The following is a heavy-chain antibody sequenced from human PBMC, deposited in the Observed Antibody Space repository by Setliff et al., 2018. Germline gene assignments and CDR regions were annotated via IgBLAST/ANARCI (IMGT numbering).Heavy chain of an antibody. CDR2: IYTSWST. V-gene: IGHV4-61*09. CDR3: ARMSGFQYIDV. Sequence: NPSETLSLTCTVSGVSIANTASYWSWIRQPAGKTLEWIGQIYTSWSTNYNPSLKSRVTISLDTSKNQFSLSLTSVTAEDTAVYYCARMSGFQYIDVWDKGTTVTVSS. J-gene: IGHJ6*03. CDR1: GVSIANTASY. D-gene: IGHD3-3*01.